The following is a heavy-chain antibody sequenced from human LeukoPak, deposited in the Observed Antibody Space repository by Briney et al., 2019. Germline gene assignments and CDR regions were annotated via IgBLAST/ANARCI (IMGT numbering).Heavy chain of an antibody. CDR1: GYSLHSFL. CDR3: ARTREKITGDAFVI. Sequence: GESLKISCNGPGYSLHSFLIGRVRQSPGKGLGWRGMSCAGDSDTRYRPSFQGQVTISADKAINTAYLQWSRLKASDTAIYYCARTREKITGDAFVIWGQGTMVTVSS. D-gene: IGHD5-24*01. V-gene: IGHV5-51*01. J-gene: IGHJ3*02. CDR2: SCAGDSDT.